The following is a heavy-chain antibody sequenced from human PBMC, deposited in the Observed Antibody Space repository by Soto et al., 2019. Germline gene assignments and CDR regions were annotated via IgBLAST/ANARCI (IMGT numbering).Heavy chain of an antibody. J-gene: IGHJ4*02. CDR3: ARGGYDYVWGSYRPFDY. V-gene: IGHV4-30-4*01. D-gene: IGHD3-16*02. Sequence: PSETLSLTCTVSGGSIRSGDYYWSWIRQPPGKGLEWIGYIYYSGSTYYNPSLKSRVTISVDTSKNQFSLKLSSVTAADTAVYYCARGGYDYVWGSYRPFDYWGQGTLVTVSS. CDR2: IYYSGST. CDR1: GGSIRSGDYY.